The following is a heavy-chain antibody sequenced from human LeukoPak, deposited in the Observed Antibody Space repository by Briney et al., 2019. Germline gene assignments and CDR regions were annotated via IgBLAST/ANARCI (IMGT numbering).Heavy chain of an antibody. CDR3: ARDPVVVVPAATPGSSSYYYYKGLDV. V-gene: IGHV3-21*06. CDR2: ISSSSNYI. CDR1: GFTFRKYR. Sequence: PGRSLRLSCAASGFTFRKYRMHWVRQTPGKGLEWVASISSSSNYIFYGDSLRGRFTISRDNANNSLSLHINSLSAEDTGVYYCARDPVVVVPAATPGSSSYYYYKGLDVWGQGTTVTVSS. J-gene: IGHJ6*02. D-gene: IGHD2-2*01.